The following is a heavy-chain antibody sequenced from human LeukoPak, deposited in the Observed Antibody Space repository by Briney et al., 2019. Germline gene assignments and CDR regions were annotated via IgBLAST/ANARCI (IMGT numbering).Heavy chain of an antibody. V-gene: IGHV4-34*01. J-gene: IGHJ6*03. D-gene: IGHD3-10*01. Sequence: SETLSLTCAVYGGSFSGAYWSWIRQAPGKGLEWIGEINHSGGANYNPSLKSLVTISVDTSKNQFSLKLTSVTAADTAVYYCARGPTAVRGVIRFYYYLDVWGKGTTVTVSS. CDR1: GGSFSGAY. CDR3: ARGPTAVRGVIRFYYYLDV. CDR2: INHSGGA.